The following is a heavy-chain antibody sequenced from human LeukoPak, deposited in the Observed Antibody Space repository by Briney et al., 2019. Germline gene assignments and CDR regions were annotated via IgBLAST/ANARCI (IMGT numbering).Heavy chain of an antibody. CDR1: GGSISSYY. D-gene: IGHD3-10*01. V-gene: IGHV4-59*08. CDR2: IYYSGST. CDR3: ARRVTMVRGVHAFDI. J-gene: IGHJ3*02. Sequence: SETLSLTCTVSGGSISSYYWSWIRQPPGKGLEWIGYIYYSGSTNYNPSLKSRVTISVDTSKNQFSLKLSSVTAADTAVYYCARRVTMVRGVHAFDIWGRGTMVTVSS.